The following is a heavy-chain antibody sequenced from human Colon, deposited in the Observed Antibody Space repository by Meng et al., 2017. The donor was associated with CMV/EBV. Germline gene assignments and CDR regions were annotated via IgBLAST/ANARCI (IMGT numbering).Heavy chain of an antibody. V-gene: IGHV1-2*02. CDR2: INSNSGAT. CDR1: GYTFSDYH. J-gene: IGHJ4*02. Sequence: HVQLVQSGAEVKKPGASVKVSCKASGYTFSDYHIHWVRQAPGQGLEWMGWINSNSGATDYAQKFQGRLTMTRDTSITTVYMELSSLRSDDTAVYYCARDPSGSRVPFDYWGQGSLVTVSS. D-gene: IGHD1-26*01. CDR3: ARDPSGSRVPFDY.